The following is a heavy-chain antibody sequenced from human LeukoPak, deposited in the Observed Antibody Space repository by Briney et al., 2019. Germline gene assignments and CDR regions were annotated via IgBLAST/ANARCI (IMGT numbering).Heavy chain of an antibody. Sequence: GGSLRLSCAASGFIFSQYSMNWVRQAPGKGLEWVSHIRSSSETFYADSVKGRFTISRDNAGNSLYLQMINLRGEDTAIYYCARDAGNSGYGCDLWGQGTLVTVSS. CDR3: ARDAGNSGYGCDL. V-gene: IGHV3-48*01. J-gene: IGHJ5*02. D-gene: IGHD5-12*01. CDR2: IRSSSET. CDR1: GFIFSQYS.